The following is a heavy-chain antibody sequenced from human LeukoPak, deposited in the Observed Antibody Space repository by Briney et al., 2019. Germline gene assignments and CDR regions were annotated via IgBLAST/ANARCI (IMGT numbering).Heavy chain of an antibody. D-gene: IGHD3-22*01. CDR1: GDSTNTYF. CDR2: IYYTGTT. Sequence: SETLSLTCTLSGDSTNTYFWSWIRQSPGKGLEWIGYIYYTGTTNYNPSLKSRVTISVDTSKNQFSLKANSVTAADTAVYYCARGAYYYDSSGYEGHFDYWGQGTLVTVSS. J-gene: IGHJ4*02. V-gene: IGHV4-59*01. CDR3: ARGAYYYDSSGYEGHFDY.